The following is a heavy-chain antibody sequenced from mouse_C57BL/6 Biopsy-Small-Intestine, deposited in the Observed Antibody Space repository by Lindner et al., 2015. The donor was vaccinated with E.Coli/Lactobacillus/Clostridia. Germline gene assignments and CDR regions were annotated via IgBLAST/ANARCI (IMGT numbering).Heavy chain of an antibody. CDR3: ARDPSPFGSGSYYD. CDR2: INPNSGGT. V-gene: IGHV1-64*01. CDR1: GYTFTAYY. Sequence: SVKVSCKASGYTFTAYYIHWVRQAPGQGLEWMGRINPNSGGTNYAQNFEGRVTMTRDTSITTVDMELSRLKSDDTAVYYCARDPSPFGSGSYYDWGQGTLVTVSS. D-gene: IGHD2-12*01. J-gene: IGHJ4*01.